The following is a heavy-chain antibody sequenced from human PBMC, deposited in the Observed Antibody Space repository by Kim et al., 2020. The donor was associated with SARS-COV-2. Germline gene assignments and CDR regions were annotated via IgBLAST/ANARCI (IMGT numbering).Heavy chain of an antibody. J-gene: IGHJ4*02. V-gene: IGHV4-39*01. CDR3: ARSTLRYFDWQGAYYFDY. D-gene: IGHD3-9*01. Sequence: KSRVTISVDTSKNQFSLKLSSVTAADTAVYYCARSTLRYFDWQGAYYFDYWGQGTLVTVSS.